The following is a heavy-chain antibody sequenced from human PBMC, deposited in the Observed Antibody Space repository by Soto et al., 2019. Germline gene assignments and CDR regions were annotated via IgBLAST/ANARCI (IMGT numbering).Heavy chain of an antibody. D-gene: IGHD1-26*01. Sequence: ASVKVSCKASGYTFTSYGISWVRQAPGQGLEWMGWISAYNGNTNHAQKLQGRVTMTTDTSTSTAYMELRSLRSDDTAVYYCARDRPWELLHTGSYYYYGMDVWGQGTTVTVSS. CDR3: ARDRPWELLHTGSYYYYGMDV. CDR1: GYTFTSYG. CDR2: ISAYNGNT. J-gene: IGHJ6*02. V-gene: IGHV1-18*01.